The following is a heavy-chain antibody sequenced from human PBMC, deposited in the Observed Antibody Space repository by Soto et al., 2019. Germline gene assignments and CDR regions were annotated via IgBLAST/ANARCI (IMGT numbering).Heavy chain of an antibody. D-gene: IGHD3-3*01. CDR3: AKDIWDKFWSAYYTAFDS. Sequence: DVQLVESGGGLVQPGRSLRLSCAASGFTFDDYAMHWVRQAPGKGLEWVSGISWKSGSIGYADSVRGRFTISRDNAKNSLYLQMNSLRGEDTALYYCAKDIWDKFWSAYYTAFDSWGQGTLVTVSS. CDR2: ISWKSGSI. CDR1: GFTFDDYA. V-gene: IGHV3-9*01. J-gene: IGHJ4*02.